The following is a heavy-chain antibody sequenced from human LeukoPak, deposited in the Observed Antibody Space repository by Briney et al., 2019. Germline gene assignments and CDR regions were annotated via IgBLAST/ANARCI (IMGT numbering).Heavy chain of an antibody. CDR3: ARPPSLANFDY. CDR2: IHYSGST. Sequence: SETLSLTCTVSGGSISSSSYYWGWIRQPPGKGLEWIGTIHYSGSTYYNPSLKSRVTISVDTSKNQFSLRLSSVTAADTAVYYCARPPSLANFDYWGQGTLVTVSS. CDR1: GGSISSSSYY. J-gene: IGHJ4*02. V-gene: IGHV4-39*01.